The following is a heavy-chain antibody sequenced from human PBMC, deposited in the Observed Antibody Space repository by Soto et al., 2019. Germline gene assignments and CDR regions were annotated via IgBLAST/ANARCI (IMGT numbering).Heavy chain of an antibody. D-gene: IGHD2-2*01. V-gene: IGHV1-24*01. J-gene: IGHJ4*02. CDR2: FDPEDGET. CDR3: ATAIVVVPAAMVPDDY. CDR1: GYTLTELS. Sequence: ASVKVSCKVSGYTLTELSMHWVRQAPGKGLEWMGGFDPEDGETIYAQKFQGRVTMTEDTSTDTAYMELSSLRSEDTAVYYCATAIVVVPAAMVPDDYWGQGTLVTVSS.